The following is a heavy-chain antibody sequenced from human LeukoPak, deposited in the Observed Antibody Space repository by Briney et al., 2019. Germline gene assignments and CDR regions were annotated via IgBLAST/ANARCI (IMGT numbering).Heavy chain of an antibody. J-gene: IGHJ4*02. CDR2: IRGDGGEK. Sequence: PGGSLRLSCAASGFTFSTDWMNWFRQTPGKGLEWVAKIRGDGGEKDHAASVKGRFTISRDNAKNSLYQQMNSVRAEGTAIYYCARGGAARPDFWGQGTLVTVSS. D-gene: IGHD6-6*01. CDR1: GFTFSTDW. CDR3: ARGGAARPDF. V-gene: IGHV3-7*01.